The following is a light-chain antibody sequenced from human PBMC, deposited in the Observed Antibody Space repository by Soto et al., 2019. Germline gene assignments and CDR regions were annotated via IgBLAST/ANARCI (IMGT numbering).Light chain of an antibody. CDR3: SSYTSRSTLGV. CDR1: NSDIGGYNY. CDR2: DVS. V-gene: IGLV2-14*03. Sequence: QSALTQPASVSGSPGQSITISCTGTNSDIGGYNYVSWYQQHPGKAPKLMIYDVSNRPSGVSYRFSGSKSDNTASLTISGLQAEDKADYYCSSYTSRSTLGVFGGGTKLSV. J-gene: IGLJ2*01.